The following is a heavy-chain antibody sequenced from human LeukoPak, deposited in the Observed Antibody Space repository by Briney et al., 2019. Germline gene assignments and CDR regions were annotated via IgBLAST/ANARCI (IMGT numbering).Heavy chain of an antibody. CDR2: ISTSADT. CDR1: GFTFSRYD. D-gene: IGHD3-16*02. Sequence: GGSLRLSCAASGFTFSRYDMHWVRLGTGKGLEWVSAISTSADTYYADSVKGRFTITRENAKNSLYLQMNSLRAEDTAVYYCARGYNYYYGMDVWGQGTTVTVSS. CDR3: ARGYNYYYGMDV. J-gene: IGHJ6*02. V-gene: IGHV3-13*01.